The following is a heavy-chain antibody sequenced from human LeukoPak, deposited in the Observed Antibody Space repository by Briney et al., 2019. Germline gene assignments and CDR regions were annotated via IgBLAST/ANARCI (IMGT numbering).Heavy chain of an antibody. CDR1: GFTFYDYA. CDR2: VSWNSGNI. Sequence: GGSLRLSCAASGFTFYDYAMHWVRQAPGKGLEWVSGVSWNSGNIGYADSVKGRFTISRDNAKKSLFLQMNSLRPEDTAFYYCAKDIEGIRFTFGSWGQGTLVTVSS. CDR3: AKDIEGIRFTFGS. D-gene: IGHD3-16*01. V-gene: IGHV3-9*01. J-gene: IGHJ4*02.